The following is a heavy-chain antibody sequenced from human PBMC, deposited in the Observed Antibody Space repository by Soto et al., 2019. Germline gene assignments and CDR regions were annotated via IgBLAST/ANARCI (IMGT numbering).Heavy chain of an antibody. Sequence: LKISCKGSGYSFTSYWIGWVRQMPGKGLEWMGIIYPGDSDTRYSPSFQGQVTISADKSISTAYLQWSSLKASDTAMYYCARSTYYYDSSGPTLPFDYWGQGTRVTVSS. J-gene: IGHJ4*02. V-gene: IGHV5-51*01. CDR2: IYPGDSDT. D-gene: IGHD3-22*01. CDR1: GYSFTSYW. CDR3: ARSTYYYDSSGPTLPFDY.